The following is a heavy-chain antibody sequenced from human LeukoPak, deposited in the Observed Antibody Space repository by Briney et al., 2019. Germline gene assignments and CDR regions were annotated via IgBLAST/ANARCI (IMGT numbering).Heavy chain of an antibody. Sequence: SMKVSCKASGGTFSSYAISWVRQAPGQGLEWMGGIIPIFGTANYAQKFQGRVTITADESTSTAYMELSRLKSDDTAVYFCARDGHGGNSFDYWGQGTLVTVSS. CDR3: ARDGHGGNSFDY. V-gene: IGHV1-69*13. J-gene: IGHJ4*02. D-gene: IGHD4-23*01. CDR2: IIPIFGTA. CDR1: GGTFSSYA.